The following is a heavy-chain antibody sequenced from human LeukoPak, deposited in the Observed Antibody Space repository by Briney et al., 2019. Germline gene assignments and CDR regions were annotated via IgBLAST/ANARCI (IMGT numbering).Heavy chain of an antibody. J-gene: IGHJ6*04. CDR1: GFSVSSNF. V-gene: IGHV3-53*01. D-gene: IGHD1-14*01. CDR3: ARDGHRNQYMDV. Sequence: GGSLRLSCAASGFSVSSNFMGWVRQAPGKGLEWVSVIYSGGTTYYADSVKGRFTISRDNSKNTLSLQMNNLRAEDTAVYYCARDGHRNQYMDVWGKEAKCTVSS. CDR2: IYSGGTT.